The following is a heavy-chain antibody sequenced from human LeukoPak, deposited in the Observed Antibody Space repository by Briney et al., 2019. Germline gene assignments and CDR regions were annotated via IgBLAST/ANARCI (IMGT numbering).Heavy chain of an antibody. CDR1: GYTFTSYG. V-gene: IGHV1-18*01. D-gene: IGHD1-26*01. CDR3: ARISGSRPRYYFDY. J-gene: IGHJ4*02. CDR2: ISAYNGNT. Sequence: ASVKVSCKASGYTFTSYGISWVRQAPGQGLEWMRWISAYNGNTNYAQKLQGRVTMTTDTSTSTAYMELRSLRSDDTAVYYCARISGSRPRYYFDYWGQGTLVTVSS.